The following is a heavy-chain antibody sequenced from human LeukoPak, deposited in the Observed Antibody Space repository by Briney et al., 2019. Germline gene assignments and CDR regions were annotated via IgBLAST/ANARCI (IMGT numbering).Heavy chain of an antibody. CDR2: IYYTGNT. J-gene: IGHJ5*02. CDR3: AKSNAWDWFDP. Sequence: SETLSLTCTVSGYSISSGYYWGWIRQPPGKGLEWIGEIYYTGNTNYNPSLKSRVTISVDKSNNQFSLNLSSVTAADTAVYYCAKSNAWDWFDPWGQGTLVTVSS. CDR1: GYSISSGYY. D-gene: IGHD4-11*01. V-gene: IGHV4-38-2*02.